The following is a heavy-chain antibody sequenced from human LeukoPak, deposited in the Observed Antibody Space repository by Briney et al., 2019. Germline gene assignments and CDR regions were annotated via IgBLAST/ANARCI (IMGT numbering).Heavy chain of an antibody. V-gene: IGHV3-74*01. CDR2: IKSDGSGP. CDR3: ARDGDWVGGTIDY. Sequence: GGSLRLSCAASGFTFSSYWMQWVRHAPGKGLVWVSRIKSDGSGPTYADSVQGRFTISRDNAKNTLYLQMNSLRAEDTAVYYCARDGDWVGGTIDYWGQGTLDTVSS. J-gene: IGHJ4*02. D-gene: IGHD1-26*01. CDR1: GFTFSSYW.